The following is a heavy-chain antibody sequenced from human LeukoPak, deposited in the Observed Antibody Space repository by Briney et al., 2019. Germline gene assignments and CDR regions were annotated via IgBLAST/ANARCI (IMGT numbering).Heavy chain of an antibody. CDR2: ISGSGSST. V-gene: IGHV3-23*01. CDR1: GFTFSSYG. J-gene: IGHJ4*02. D-gene: IGHD3-22*01. Sequence: GGSLRLSCAASGFTFSSYGMSWVRQAPGKGLEWVSVISGSGSSTYYADSVKGRFTISRDNSKNTLYLQMNSLRAEDTAVYYCAKVPYYDSSAYFDYWGQGTLVTVSS. CDR3: AKVPYYDSSAYFDY.